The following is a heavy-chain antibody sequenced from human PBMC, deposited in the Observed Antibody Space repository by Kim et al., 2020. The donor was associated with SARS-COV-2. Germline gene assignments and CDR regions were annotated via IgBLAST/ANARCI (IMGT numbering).Heavy chain of an antibody. CDR3: AGHYGSGIYYKV. CDR2: IYSGGST. V-gene: IGHV3-53*01. D-gene: IGHD3-10*01. Sequence: GGSLRLSCAASGFTVSSNYMSWVRQAPGKGLEWVSVIYSGGSTYYADSVKGRFTISRDNSKNTLYLQMNSLRAEDTAVYYCAGHYGSGIYYKVGDQGTLVTVSS. J-gene: IGHJ4*02. CDR1: GFTVSSNY.